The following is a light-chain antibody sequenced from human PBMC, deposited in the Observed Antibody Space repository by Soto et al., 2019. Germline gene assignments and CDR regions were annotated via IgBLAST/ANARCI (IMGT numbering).Light chain of an antibody. CDR2: GAS. Sequence: EIVLTQSPGTLSLSPGERATLSCRASQSVSSSFLAWYQQKPGQAPRLLIYGASTRAAAIPDRFSGSGSGTDFTLTISRLEPDDFAVYYCQYYSSSPWTFGQGTKVEIK. CDR1: QSVSSSF. J-gene: IGKJ1*01. V-gene: IGKV3-20*01. CDR3: QYYSSSPWT.